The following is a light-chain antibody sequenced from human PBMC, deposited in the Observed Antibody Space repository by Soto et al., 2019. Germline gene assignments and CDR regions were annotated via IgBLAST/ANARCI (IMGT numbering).Light chain of an antibody. CDR3: QTYDSSLAVVI. CDR2: GNT. Sequence: QAVVTQPPSVSGAPGQRVTISCTGSSSNIGADSDIHWYQQLRGTAPKLLIYGNTNRPSGVPDRFSGSKSGTSASLAITGLQAVDEAYYYCQTYDSSLAVVIFGGGTKLTVL. J-gene: IGLJ2*01. CDR1: SSNIGADSD. V-gene: IGLV1-40*01.